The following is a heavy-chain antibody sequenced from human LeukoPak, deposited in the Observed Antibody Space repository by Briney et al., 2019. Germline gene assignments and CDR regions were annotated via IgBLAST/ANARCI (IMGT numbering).Heavy chain of an antibody. CDR2: IYHSGST. D-gene: IGHD3-10*01. V-gene: IGHV4-38-2*01. CDR3: ARRSQTVIASGAFDI. J-gene: IGHJ3*02. CDR1: GYSISSGYY. Sequence: PSETLSLTCSVSGYSISSGYYWGWIRQPPGKGLEWIGSIYHSGSTYYNPSLKSRVTISVDTSKNQFSLKLSSVTAADTAVYYCARRSQTVIASGAFDIWGQGTMVTVSS.